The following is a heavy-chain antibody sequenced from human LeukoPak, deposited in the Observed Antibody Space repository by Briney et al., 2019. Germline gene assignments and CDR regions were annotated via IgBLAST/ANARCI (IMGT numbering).Heavy chain of an antibody. CDR2: ISSGASTI. CDR3: AREGHSSSSDY. J-gene: IGHJ4*02. V-gene: IGHV3-11*04. D-gene: IGHD6-6*01. Sequence: PGGSLRLSCAASGFSFRGYYMTWIRQAPGKGVEWISYISSGASTIYYADSVKGRFTISRDNAKNSLYLQMNSLRVEDTAVYYCAREGHSSSSDYWGQGTLVTVSS. CDR1: GFSFRGYY.